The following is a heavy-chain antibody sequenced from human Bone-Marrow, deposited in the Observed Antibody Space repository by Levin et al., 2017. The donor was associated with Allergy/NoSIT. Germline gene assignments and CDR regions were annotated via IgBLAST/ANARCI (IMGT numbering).Heavy chain of an antibody. D-gene: IGHD5-12*01. Sequence: GESLKISCAASGFTVSDAGMNWVRQAPGKGLEWVGRIESTTAGGTIDYAAPVKGRFTISRDESKNMLYLQMNTLKTEDTAVYYCHLFGDSAYDLGSFYYYGMDVWGQGTTVSVSS. J-gene: IGHJ6*02. CDR3: HLFGDSAYDLGSFYYYGMDV. V-gene: IGHV3-15*04. CDR2: IESTTAGGTI. CDR1: GFTVSDAG.